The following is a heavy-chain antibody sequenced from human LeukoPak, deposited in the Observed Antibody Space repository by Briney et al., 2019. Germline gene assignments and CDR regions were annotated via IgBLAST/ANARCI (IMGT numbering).Heavy chain of an antibody. D-gene: IGHD3-10*01. CDR2: IYYSGST. V-gene: IGHV4-31*03. CDR3: AKFRLPGIGLRDWFFDL. Sequence: SETLSLTCTVSGGSISSGGYYWSWIRQHPGKGLEWIGYIYYSGSTYYNPSLRSRVTISIDTSKNQLSLKLNSVTAADTAVYYCAKFRLPGIGLRDWFFDLWGRGALVTVSS. J-gene: IGHJ2*01. CDR1: GGSISSGGYY.